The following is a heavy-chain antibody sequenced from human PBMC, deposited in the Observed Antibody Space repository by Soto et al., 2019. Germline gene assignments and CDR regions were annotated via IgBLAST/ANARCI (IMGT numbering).Heavy chain of an antibody. CDR3: ARGYYYDSSGPLDY. V-gene: IGHV3-30-3*01. CDR2: ISYDGSNK. D-gene: IGHD3-22*01. J-gene: IGHJ4*02. CDR1: GFTFSSYA. Sequence: GGSLRLSCAASGFTFSSYAMHWVRQAPGKGLEWVAVISYDGSNKYYADSVKGRFTISRDNSKNTLYLQMNSLRAEDTAVYYCARGYYYDSSGPLDYWGQGALVTVSS.